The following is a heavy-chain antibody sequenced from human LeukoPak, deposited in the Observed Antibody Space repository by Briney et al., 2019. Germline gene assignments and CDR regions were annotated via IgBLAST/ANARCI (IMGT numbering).Heavy chain of an antibody. D-gene: IGHD2-15*01. V-gene: IGHV3-7*01. CDR3: ARVSVVVAPDAFDI. CDR2: IKQDGSEK. CDR1: GFTFSSYW. Sequence: GGSLRLSCAASGFTFSSYWMSWVRQAPGKGLEWVANIKQDGSEKYYVDSVKGRFTISRDDAKNSLYLQMNSLRAEDTAMYYCARVSVVVAPDAFDIWGQGTMVTVSS. J-gene: IGHJ3*02.